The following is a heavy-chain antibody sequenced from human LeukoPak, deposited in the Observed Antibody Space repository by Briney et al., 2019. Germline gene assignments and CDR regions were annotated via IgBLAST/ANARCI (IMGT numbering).Heavy chain of an antibody. CDR2: IYYSGST. Sequence: SETLSLTCTVSGGSISSGGYYWSWIRQHPGKGLEWIGYIYYSGSTYYNPSLKSRVTISVDTSKNQFSLKLSSVTAADTAVYYCAREPGDDSSPDAYAFDIWGQGTMVTVSS. V-gene: IGHV4-31*03. D-gene: IGHD3-22*01. J-gene: IGHJ3*02. CDR3: AREPGDDSSPDAYAFDI. CDR1: GGSISSGGYY.